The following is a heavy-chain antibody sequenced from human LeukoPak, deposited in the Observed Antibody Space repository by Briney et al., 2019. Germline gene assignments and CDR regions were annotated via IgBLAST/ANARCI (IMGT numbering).Heavy chain of an antibody. D-gene: IGHD6-13*01. Sequence: GGSLRLSCAASGFTFSSYGMHWVRQAPGKGLEGVAFIRYDGSNKYYADSVKGRFTISRDDSKNTLYLQMNSLRAEDTAVYYCAKDGYSSSWYFDYWGQGTLVTVSS. CDR3: AKDGYSSSWYFDY. CDR2: IRYDGSNK. V-gene: IGHV3-30*02. J-gene: IGHJ4*02. CDR1: GFTFSSYG.